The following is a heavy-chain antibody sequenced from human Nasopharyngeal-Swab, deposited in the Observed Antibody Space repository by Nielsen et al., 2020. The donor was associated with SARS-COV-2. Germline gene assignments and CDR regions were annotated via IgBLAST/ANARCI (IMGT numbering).Heavy chain of an antibody. Sequence: ETLSLTCAASGFTVSSKYMSWVRRAPGEGLEWVSVIYSGGSTYYADSVKGRFTISRDNSKNTLYLQMNSLRAEDTAVYYCARGQQWLVAGVGAFDIWGQGTMVTVSS. CDR2: IYSGGST. CDR3: ARGQQWLVAGVGAFDI. D-gene: IGHD6-19*01. J-gene: IGHJ3*02. CDR1: GFTVSSKY. V-gene: IGHV3-53*01.